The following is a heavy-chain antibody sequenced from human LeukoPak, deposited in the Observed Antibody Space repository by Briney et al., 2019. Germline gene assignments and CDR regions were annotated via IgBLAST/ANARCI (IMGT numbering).Heavy chain of an antibody. Sequence: SETLSLTCTVSGGSISSYYWSWIRQPPGKGLEWIGYIYYSGSTYYNPSLKSRVTISVDTSKNQFSLKLSSVTAADTAVYYCARVAATVVTPSEYYFDYWGQGTLVTVSS. D-gene: IGHD4-23*01. CDR1: GGSISSYY. CDR2: IYYSGST. J-gene: IGHJ4*02. V-gene: IGHV4-59*12. CDR3: ARVAATVVTPSEYYFDY.